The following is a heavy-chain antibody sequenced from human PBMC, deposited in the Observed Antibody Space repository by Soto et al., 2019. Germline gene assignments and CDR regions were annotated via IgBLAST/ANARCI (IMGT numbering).Heavy chain of an antibody. J-gene: IGHJ6*02. D-gene: IGHD3-3*01. CDR1: GFTFSSFG. V-gene: IGHV3-33*01. Sequence: QVQVVESGGGVVQPGRSLRLSCAASGFTFSSFGMHWVRQAPGKGLEWVSLIWYDGSKKSYGDSVKGRFTISRDNSRKTVYLQMNSLRADDTAVYYCARDASYYSLWSGYYPSRNGMDVWGQGNTVTVSS. CDR2: IWYDGSKK. CDR3: ARDASYYSLWSGYYPSRNGMDV.